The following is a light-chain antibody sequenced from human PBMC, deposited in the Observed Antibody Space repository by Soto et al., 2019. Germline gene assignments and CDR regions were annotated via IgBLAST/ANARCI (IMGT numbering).Light chain of an antibody. J-gene: IGKJ2*01. V-gene: IGKV1-39*01. CDR1: QSISSS. CDR2: PAS. Sequence: DIQMTQSPSSLSASVGDRVTITCRASQSISSSLNWFQQKPGKAPKLLIYPASSLQSGVPSRFSGSGSGTDFTLTISSLQAEDVAVYSCQQYYNSPYTFGQGTKLEIK. CDR3: QQYYNSPYT.